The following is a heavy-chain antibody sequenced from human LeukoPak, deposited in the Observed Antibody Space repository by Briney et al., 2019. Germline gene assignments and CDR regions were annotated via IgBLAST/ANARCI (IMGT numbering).Heavy chain of an antibody. J-gene: IGHJ4*02. CDR3: ARDPYSSGWIFDY. Sequence: ASETLSLTRAVYDGSFSGYYWSWIRQPPGKGLEWIGEINHSGSTYYNPSLKSRVTISVDTSKNQFSLKLSSVTAADTAVYYCARDPYSSGWIFDYWGQGTLVTVSS. CDR2: INHSGST. CDR1: DGSFSGYY. D-gene: IGHD6-19*01. V-gene: IGHV4-34*01.